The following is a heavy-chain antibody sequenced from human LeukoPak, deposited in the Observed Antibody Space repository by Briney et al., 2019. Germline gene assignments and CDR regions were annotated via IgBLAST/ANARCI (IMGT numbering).Heavy chain of an antibody. V-gene: IGHV4-59*01. J-gene: IGHJ4*02. D-gene: IGHD2-8*01. Sequence: SETLSLICSVSGGSISSYYWSWIRQPPGKGLEGIGYIYYSGSTNYDPSLKSRVTISVDTSKNQFSLKLSSVTAADTAVYYCARDRAGYCTNGVCYDYFDYWGQGTLVTVSS. CDR3: ARDRAGYCTNGVCYDYFDY. CDR1: GGSISSYY. CDR2: IYYSGST.